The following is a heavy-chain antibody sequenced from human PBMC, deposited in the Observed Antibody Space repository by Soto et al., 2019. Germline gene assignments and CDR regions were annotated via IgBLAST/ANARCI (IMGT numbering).Heavy chain of an antibody. Sequence: SVKVSCLASGYTFTSYGISWLRLAPGQGLEWMGWISTYNGNTNYAQKLQGRVTMTRDTSTNTAYMELRRLRSDDTAVYYCARDRKGDLWSGYYEGAFDIWGQGAMVTVSS. J-gene: IGHJ3*02. CDR1: GYTFTSYG. D-gene: IGHD3-3*01. CDR3: ARDRKGDLWSGYYEGAFDI. CDR2: ISTYNGNT. V-gene: IGHV1-18*04.